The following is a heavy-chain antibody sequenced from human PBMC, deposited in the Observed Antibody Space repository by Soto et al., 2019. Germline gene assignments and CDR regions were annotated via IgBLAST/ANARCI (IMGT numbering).Heavy chain of an antibody. CDR1: GGSISRGGYY. D-gene: IGHD3-22*01. CDR3: ATNGGYYDGSGHKYFHD. Sequence: QVHLQESGPGLVKPSQTLSLTCTVSGGSISRGGYYWIWIRQYPGKGLECIGYIYYSGTTYYNPSNKSRVTISVDTSKTPFAPEMSSVTAADKAVYYCATNGGYYDGSGHKYFHDGCPSTLITVAP. CDR2: IYYSGTT. V-gene: IGHV4-31*03. J-gene: IGHJ1*01.